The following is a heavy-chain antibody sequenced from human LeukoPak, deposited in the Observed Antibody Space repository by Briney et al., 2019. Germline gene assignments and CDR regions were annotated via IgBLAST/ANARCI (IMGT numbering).Heavy chain of an antibody. Sequence: GGSLRLSCAASGFTFSSYGMHWVRRAPGKGLEWVAVIWYDGSNKYYVDSVKGRFTISRDNSKSTLYLQMNSLRAEDTAVYCCARLRNDAFDIWGQGTVVTVSS. J-gene: IGHJ3*02. CDR3: ARLRNDAFDI. CDR1: GFTFSSYG. D-gene: IGHD1-14*01. V-gene: IGHV3-33*01. CDR2: IWYDGSNK.